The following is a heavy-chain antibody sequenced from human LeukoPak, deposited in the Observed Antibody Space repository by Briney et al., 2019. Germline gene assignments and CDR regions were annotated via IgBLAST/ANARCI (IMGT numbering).Heavy chain of an antibody. CDR3: AREALRPSRWFDP. D-gene: IGHD4-17*01. CDR1: GDSISSGDYY. J-gene: IGHJ5*02. CDR2: IYYSGST. Sequence: SQTLSLTCTVSGDSISSGDYYWSWIRQPPGKGLVWIGYIYYSGSTYYNPSLKSRVTISVDTSNNQFSLKLSSVTAADTAVYYCAREALRPSRWFDPWGQGTLVTVSS. V-gene: IGHV4-30-4*01.